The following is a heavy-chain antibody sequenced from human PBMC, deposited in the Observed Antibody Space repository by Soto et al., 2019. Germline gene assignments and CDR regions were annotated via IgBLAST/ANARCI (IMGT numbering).Heavy chain of an antibody. J-gene: IGHJ3*02. Sequence: QVQLVQSGAEVKKPGASVKVSCKASGYTFTRYYMHWVRQAPGQGLGWMGIINPSGGSTSYAQKFKGRVTMTRDTSTSTVYMELSSLRSEDTAVYYWAGVSSASGAFDIWGQGTMVTVSS. V-gene: IGHV1-46*03. CDR1: GYTFTRYY. CDR2: INPSGGST. D-gene: IGHD6-25*01. CDR3: AGVSSASGAFDI.